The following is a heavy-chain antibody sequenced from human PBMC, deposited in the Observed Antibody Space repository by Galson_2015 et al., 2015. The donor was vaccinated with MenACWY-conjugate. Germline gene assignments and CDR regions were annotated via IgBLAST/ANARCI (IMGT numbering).Heavy chain of an antibody. CDR1: GYSFTTYW. J-gene: IGHJ6*02. Sequence: QSGAEVKKPGESLKISCKTTGYSFTTYWIAWVRQMPGTGLEWMGLISPGDSNTRYSPSFQGQVTISADKSINTAYLQWSSLKASDTAMYYCARHPPGGRGMDVWGQGTTVTVSS. CDR2: ISPGDSNT. D-gene: IGHD1-26*01. V-gene: IGHV5-51*01. CDR3: ARHPPGGRGMDV.